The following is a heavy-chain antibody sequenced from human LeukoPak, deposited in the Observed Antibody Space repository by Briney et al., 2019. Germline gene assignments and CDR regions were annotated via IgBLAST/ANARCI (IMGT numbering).Heavy chain of an antibody. J-gene: IGHJ4*01. D-gene: IGHD1-26*01. CDR2: IYTSGST. Sequence: SETLSLTCTVSGGSISGYYWSWIRQPAGKGLEWIGRIYTSGSTNYNPSLKSRVTMSVDTSKNQFSLKLSSVTAADTAVYYWARDSNYSGIDYWGQGSLVTVSS. CDR3: ARDSNYSGIDY. V-gene: IGHV4-4*07. CDR1: GGSISGYY.